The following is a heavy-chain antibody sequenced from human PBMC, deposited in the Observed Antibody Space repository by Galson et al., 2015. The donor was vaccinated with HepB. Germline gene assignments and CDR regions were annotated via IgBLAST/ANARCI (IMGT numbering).Heavy chain of an antibody. J-gene: IGHJ6*03. Sequence: SLRLSCAASGFTFSSYSMNWVRQAPGKGLEWVSYISSSSTIYYADSVKGRFTISRDNAKNSLHLQMNSLRAEDTAVYYCARDPGADYYDSSGYPSLRYYYYYMDVWGKGTTVTVSS. D-gene: IGHD3-22*01. V-gene: IGHV3-48*01. CDR1: GFTFSSYS. CDR3: ARDPGADYYDSSGYPSLRYYYYYMDV. CDR2: ISSSSTI.